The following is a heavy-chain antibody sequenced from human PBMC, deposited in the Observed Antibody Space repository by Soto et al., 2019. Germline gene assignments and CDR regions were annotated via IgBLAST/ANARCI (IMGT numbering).Heavy chain of an antibody. CDR2: IYYSGST. V-gene: IGHV4-31*03. CDR1: GGSISSGGYY. CDR3: ARAPERGYDSSGNAFDI. J-gene: IGHJ3*02. D-gene: IGHD3-22*01. Sequence: SETLSLTCTVSGGSISSGGYYWSWIRQHPGKGLEWIGYIYYSGSTYYNPSLKSRVTISVDTSKNQSSLKLSSVTAADTAVYYCARAPERGYDSSGNAFDIWGQGTMVTV.